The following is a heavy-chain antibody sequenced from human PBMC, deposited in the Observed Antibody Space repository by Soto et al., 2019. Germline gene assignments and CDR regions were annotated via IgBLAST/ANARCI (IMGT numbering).Heavy chain of an antibody. CDR3: ARAMVRGKNCSGMDV. V-gene: IGHV5-51*03. CDR2: IYPGDSDT. Sequence: EVQLVQSGAEVKKQGESLKISCKGSGYSFTSYWIGWVRQMPGKGLEWMGIIYPGDSDTRYSPSFQGQVTISADKSISIASLQWSSLKASDTAMYYCARAMVRGKNCSGMDVWGQGTTVTVSS. CDR1: GYSFTSYW. J-gene: IGHJ6*02. D-gene: IGHD3-10*01.